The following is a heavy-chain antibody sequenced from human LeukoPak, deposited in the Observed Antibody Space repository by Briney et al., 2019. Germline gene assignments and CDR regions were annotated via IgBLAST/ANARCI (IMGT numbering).Heavy chain of an antibody. D-gene: IGHD3-3*01. J-gene: IGHJ5*02. CDR2: INHSGST. Sequence: SETLSLTCAVYGGSFSGYYWSWIRQPPGKGLEWIGEINHSGSTNYNPSLKSRVTISVDTSKNQFSLKLSSATAADTAVYYCARGLPFGVVIPSYNWFDPWGQGTLVTVSS. V-gene: IGHV4-34*01. CDR1: GGSFSGYY. CDR3: ARGLPFGVVIPSYNWFDP.